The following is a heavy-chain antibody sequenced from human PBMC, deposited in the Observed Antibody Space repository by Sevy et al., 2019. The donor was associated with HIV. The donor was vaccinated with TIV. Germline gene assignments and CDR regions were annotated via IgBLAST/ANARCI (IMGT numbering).Heavy chain of an antibody. CDR3: ARESIGAVGDFDY. J-gene: IGHJ4*02. Sequence: SETLSLTCTVSGGSIRNYFWSWIRQPPGKGLEWIGYIYYSGSTNYNPSLKTRLTISLDTSKNQFSLDLSSVTAADTAVYYCARESIGAVGDFDYWGQGTLVTVSS. V-gene: IGHV4-59*01. CDR2: IYYSGST. CDR1: GGSIRNYF. D-gene: IGHD6-13*01.